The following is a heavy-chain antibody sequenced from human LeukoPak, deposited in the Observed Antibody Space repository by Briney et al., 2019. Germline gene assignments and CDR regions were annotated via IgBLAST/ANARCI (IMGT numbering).Heavy chain of an antibody. D-gene: IGHD1-26*01. J-gene: IGHJ4*02. CDR2: ISAYNGNT. Sequence: ASVKVSCKASGGTFSSYAISWVRQAPGQGLEWMGWISAYNGNTNYAQKLQGRVTMTTDTSTSTAYMELRSLRSDDTAVYYCARDFYRSSGSYYSPSDYWGQGTLVTVSS. CDR1: GGTFSSYA. CDR3: ARDFYRSSGSYYSPSDY. V-gene: IGHV1-18*01.